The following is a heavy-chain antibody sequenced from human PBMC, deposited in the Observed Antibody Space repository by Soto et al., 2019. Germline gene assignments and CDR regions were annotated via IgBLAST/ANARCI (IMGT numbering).Heavy chain of an antibody. D-gene: IGHD3-10*01. Sequence: GGSLRLSCAASGFTFITYAMSWVLQAPWKGLEWVSGIYGSGGGIFYADSVKGRFTISRDNSKDMLYLQMRSLRADDTAVYYCAILGLVGFGEPGNWFDPWGQGTLVTVSS. CDR2: IYGSGGGI. CDR3: AILGLVGFGEPGNWFDP. J-gene: IGHJ5*02. CDR1: GFTFITYA. V-gene: IGHV3-23*01.